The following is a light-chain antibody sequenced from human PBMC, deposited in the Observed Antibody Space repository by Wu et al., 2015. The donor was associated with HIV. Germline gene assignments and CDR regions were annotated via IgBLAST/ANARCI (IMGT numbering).Light chain of an antibody. CDR3: QQRSNWPYT. Sequence: EIVLTQSPGTLSLSPGERATLSCRASQSVSYRYVAWYQQKPGQAPRLLIYGASSRATGIPDRFSGSGSGTDFTLTITRLEPEDFAVYYCQQRSNWPYTFGQGTK. CDR1: QSVSYRY. J-gene: IGKJ2*01. V-gene: IGKV3D-20*02. CDR2: GAS.